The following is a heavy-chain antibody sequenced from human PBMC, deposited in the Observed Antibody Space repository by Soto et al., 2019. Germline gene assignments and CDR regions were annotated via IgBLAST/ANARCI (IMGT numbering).Heavy chain of an antibody. J-gene: IGHJ4*02. Sequence: PXGSLSLSCAASGFTISSNYMSWVRQAPGKGLEWVSVIYSGGSTYYADSVKGRFTISRDNSKNTLYLQMNSLRAEDTAVYYCARDLGYSSSWYGGFDHRGQGTLVTVS. D-gene: IGHD6-13*01. V-gene: IGHV3-53*01. CDR2: IYSGGST. CDR3: ARDLGYSSSWYGGFDH. CDR1: GFTISSNY.